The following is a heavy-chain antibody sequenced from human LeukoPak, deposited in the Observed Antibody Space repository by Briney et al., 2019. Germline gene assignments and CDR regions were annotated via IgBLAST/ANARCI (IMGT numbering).Heavy chain of an antibody. Sequence: ASVKVSCKASGYTFTSYDINWVRQATGQGLEWMGWMNPNSGNTGYAQKFQGRATITRNTSISTAYMELSSLRSEDTAVYYCARAASSIAARLAPYYFDYWGQGTLVTVSS. CDR2: MNPNSGNT. V-gene: IGHV1-8*03. CDR1: GYTFTSYD. J-gene: IGHJ4*02. D-gene: IGHD6-6*01. CDR3: ARAASSIAARLAPYYFDY.